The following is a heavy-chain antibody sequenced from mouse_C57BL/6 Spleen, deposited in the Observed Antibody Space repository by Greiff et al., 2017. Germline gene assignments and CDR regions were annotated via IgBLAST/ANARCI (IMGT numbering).Heavy chain of an antibody. Sequence: EVKLMESGPGLVKPSQSLSLTCSVTGYSITSGYYWNWIRQFPGNKLEWMGYISYDGSNNYNPSLKNRISITRDTSKNQLFLKLNSVTTEDTATYYCAREDYYGHFDYWGQGTTLTVSS. D-gene: IGHD1-1*01. J-gene: IGHJ2*01. CDR2: ISYDGSN. CDR3: AREDYYGHFDY. CDR1: GYSITSGYY. V-gene: IGHV3-6*01.